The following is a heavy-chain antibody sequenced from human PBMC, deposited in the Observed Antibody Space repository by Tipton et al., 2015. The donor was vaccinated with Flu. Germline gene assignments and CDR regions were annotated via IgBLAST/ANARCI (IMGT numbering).Heavy chain of an antibody. J-gene: IGHJ6*02. V-gene: IGHV4-59*01. Sequence: TLSLTCTVSGGSISSYYWSWIRQPPGKGLEWIGYIYYSGSTNYNPSLKSRVTISVDTSKNQFSLKLSSVTAADKAVYYCARGGLVATMRLGLYGMDVWGQGTTVTVSS. CDR3: ARGGLVATMRLGLYGMDV. CDR1: GGSISSYY. CDR2: IYYSGST. D-gene: IGHD5-12*01.